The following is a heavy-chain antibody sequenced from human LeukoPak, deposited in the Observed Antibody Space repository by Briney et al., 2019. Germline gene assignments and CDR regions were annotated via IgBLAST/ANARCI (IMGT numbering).Heavy chain of an antibody. V-gene: IGHV3-21*01. D-gene: IGHD2-8*01. J-gene: IGHJ4*02. CDR2: ISSSSSYI. Sequence: GGSLRLSCAASGFTFSSYSMNWVRQAPGKGLEWVSSISSSSSYIYYADSVKGRFTISRDNSKNTLYLQMNSLRAEDTAVYYCARFLSMVYAPYYLDYWGQGTLVTVSS. CDR1: GFTFSSYS. CDR3: ARFLSMVYAPYYLDY.